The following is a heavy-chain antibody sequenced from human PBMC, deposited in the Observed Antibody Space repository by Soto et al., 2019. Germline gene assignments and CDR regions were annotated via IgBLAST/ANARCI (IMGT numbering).Heavy chain of an antibody. J-gene: IGHJ4*02. D-gene: IGHD1-1*01. V-gene: IGHV4-39*01. CDR3: ARRYGYSFDY. CDR2: FFYGGKN. Sequence: SETLSLTCTVSGGSISSSTYYWGWLRQPPGKGLEWIASFFYGGKNYYNPSLKSRVTISVDTSKNQFSLKLTSVTAADTAVYYCARRYGYSFDYWGQGTLVTVSS. CDR1: GGSISSSTYY.